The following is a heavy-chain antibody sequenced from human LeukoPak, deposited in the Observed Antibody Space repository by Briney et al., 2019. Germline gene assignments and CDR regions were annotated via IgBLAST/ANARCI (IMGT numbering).Heavy chain of an antibody. CDR3: ARALGRFDY. J-gene: IGHJ4*02. CDR1: GGSISSYY. CDR2: IYYSGST. Sequence: SGTLSLTFTAPGGSISSYYWSWIRQPPGKGLEWIGYIYYSGSTNYNPSLKSRVTISVDTSKNQFSLKLSSVTAADTAVYYCARALGRFDYWGQGTLVTVSS. D-gene: IGHD1-26*01. V-gene: IGHV4-59*01.